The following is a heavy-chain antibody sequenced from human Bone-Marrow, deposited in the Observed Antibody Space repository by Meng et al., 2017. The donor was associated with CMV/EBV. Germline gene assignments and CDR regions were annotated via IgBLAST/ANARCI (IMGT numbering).Heavy chain of an antibody. D-gene: IGHD6-25*01. CDR2: MNPISGNA. J-gene: IGHJ1*01. CDR3: ARRADSSDSYAAFQH. V-gene: IGHV1-8*01. CDR1: GSSFTSYE. Sequence: ASVKVSCKASGSSFTSYEINWVRQATGQGLEWVGWMNPISGNAGYSQRFQGRVTITRDTSITTSYMELSSLTSEDTALYYCARRADSSDSYAAFQHWGQGTPVTVSS.